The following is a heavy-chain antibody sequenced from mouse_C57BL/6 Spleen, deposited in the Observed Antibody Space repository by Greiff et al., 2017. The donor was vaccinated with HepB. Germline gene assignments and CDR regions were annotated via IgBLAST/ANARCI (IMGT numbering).Heavy chain of an antibody. CDR3: TGHLLGSY. CDR2: IDPENGDT. CDR1: GFNIKDDY. D-gene: IGHD2-1*01. J-gene: IGHJ3*01. Sequence: EVMLVESGAELVRPGASVKLSCTASGFNIKDDYMHWVKQRPEQGLEWIGWIDPENGDTEYASKFQGKATITADTSSNTAYLQLSSLTSEDTAVYYCTGHLLGSYWGQGTLVTVSA. V-gene: IGHV14-4*01.